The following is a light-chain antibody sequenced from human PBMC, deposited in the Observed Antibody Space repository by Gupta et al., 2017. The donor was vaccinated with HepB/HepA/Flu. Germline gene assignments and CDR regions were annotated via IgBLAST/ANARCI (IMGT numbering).Light chain of an antibody. J-gene: IGKJ3*01. CDR1: ESISLF. V-gene: IGKV1-39*01. CDR2: AAS. Sequence: DIQMTQSPSSLSASVGDRVTITCRASESISLFLNWYQQKSGKAPKLLIYAASTVESGVPSRFSGSGSGTDFTLTIRSLQPEDFATYYCQQRDTSLFTFGHGTKVEVK. CDR3: QQRDTSLFT.